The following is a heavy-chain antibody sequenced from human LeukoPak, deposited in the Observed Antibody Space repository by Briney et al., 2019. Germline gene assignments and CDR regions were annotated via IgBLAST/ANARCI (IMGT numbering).Heavy chain of an antibody. CDR3: ARDRDHSNNWYIFLDY. CDR2: ISSSSNII. D-gene: IGHD6-13*01. J-gene: IGHJ4*02. V-gene: IGHV3-48*02. Sequence: GGSLRLSCAASGFTFNYFSVSWVCQAPGKGLEWVSYISSSSNIIYYADSVKGRFTISRDNARNSLYLQMNSLRDEDTAVYYCARDRDHSNNWYIFLDYWGQGTLVTVSS. CDR1: GFTFNYFS.